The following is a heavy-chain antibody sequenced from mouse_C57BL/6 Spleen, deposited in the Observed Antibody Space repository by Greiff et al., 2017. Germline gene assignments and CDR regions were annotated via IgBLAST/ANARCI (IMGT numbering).Heavy chain of an antibody. D-gene: IGHD1-1*01. CDR3: AREDGSSYWYFDV. CDR1: GYTFTSYW. CDR2: IYPGSGST. V-gene: IGHV1-55*01. J-gene: IGHJ1*03. Sequence: VQLQQPGAELVKPGASVKMSCKASGYTFTSYWITWVKQRPGQGLEWLGDIYPGSGSTNYYEKFKSKATLTVDTSSSTAYMQLSSLTSEDSAVYYCAREDGSSYWYFDVWGTGTTVTVSS.